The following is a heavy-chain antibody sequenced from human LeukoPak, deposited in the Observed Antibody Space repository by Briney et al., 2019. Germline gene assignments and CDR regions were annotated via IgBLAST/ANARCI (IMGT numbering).Heavy chain of an antibody. CDR3: AREVDWYFDL. CDR1: GGSVSSGSYY. J-gene: IGHJ2*01. Sequence: SETLSLTCTVSGGSVSSGSYYWSWIRQPPGKGLEWIGYIYYSGSTYYNPSLKSRVTISVDTSKNQFSLKLSSVTAADTAVYYCAREVDWYFDLWGRGTLVTVSS. CDR2: IYYSGST. V-gene: IGHV4-61*01.